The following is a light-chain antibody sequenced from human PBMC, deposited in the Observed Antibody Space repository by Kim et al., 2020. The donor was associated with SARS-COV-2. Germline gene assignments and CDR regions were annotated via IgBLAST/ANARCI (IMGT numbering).Light chain of an antibody. Sequence: EIVLTQSPATLSLSPGERATLSCRASQSVSSYLAWYQQKPGQAPRLLIYDASNRATGIPARFSGSGSGTDFTLTISSLEPEDFAVYYCQQRSNWRLTFGGGTKLEI. CDR2: DAS. CDR1: QSVSSY. CDR3: QQRSNWRLT. J-gene: IGKJ4*01. V-gene: IGKV3-11*01.